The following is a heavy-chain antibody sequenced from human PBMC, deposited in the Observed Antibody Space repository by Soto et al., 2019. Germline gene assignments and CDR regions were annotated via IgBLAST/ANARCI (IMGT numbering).Heavy chain of an antibody. Sequence: SGGGLVQPGGSLGPSFAASGLTFSSNAMSWARQAPGKGLEWVSAIIGSGGSTYYADSVKDRFTISRDISKNTLYLQMNSLRAEDTAVYYCAKVNGDYFSYYFDYWGQGTLVTVSS. CDR3: AKVNGDYFSYYFDY. J-gene: IGHJ4*02. D-gene: IGHD4-17*01. CDR1: GLTFSSNA. CDR2: IIGSGGST. V-gene: IGHV3-23*01.